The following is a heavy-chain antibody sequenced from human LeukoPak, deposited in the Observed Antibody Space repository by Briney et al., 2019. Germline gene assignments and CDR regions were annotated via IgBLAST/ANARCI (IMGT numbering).Heavy chain of an antibody. V-gene: IGHV1-8*01. CDR1: GYTFTSYD. J-gene: IGHJ6*03. CDR2: MNPNSGNT. Sequence: ASVKVPCKASGYTFTSYDINWVRQATGQGLEWMGWMNPNSGNTGYAQKFQGRVTMTRNTSISTAYMELSSLRSEDTAVYYCARGHKVAATKRYYYYYMDVWGKGTTVTVSS. CDR3: ARGHKVAATKRYYYYYMDV. D-gene: IGHD2-15*01.